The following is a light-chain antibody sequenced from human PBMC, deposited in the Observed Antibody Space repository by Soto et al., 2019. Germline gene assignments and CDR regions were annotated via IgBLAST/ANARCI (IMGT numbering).Light chain of an antibody. Sequence: YGFGISGLSVPVSCTQNRSDIGGYSHVSWYQQHPGKVPKLIIYEVRNRPSGVSNRFSGSKSGNTASLTISVLQAEDEANCYCSSYGGSGIDVVGTCTNVTV. CDR2: EVR. CDR3: SSYGGSGIDV. CDR1: RSDIGGYSH. V-gene: IGLV2-14*03. J-gene: IGLJ1*01.